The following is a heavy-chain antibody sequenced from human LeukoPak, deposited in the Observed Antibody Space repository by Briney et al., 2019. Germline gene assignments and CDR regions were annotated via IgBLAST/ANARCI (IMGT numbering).Heavy chain of an antibody. J-gene: IGHJ4*02. V-gene: IGHV3-30*02. CDR1: GFTFSNYA. CDR3: ARENWDFDF. Sequence: GGSLRLSCAASGFTFSNYAIHWVRQAPGKGLEWVASIRFNGNFYADYVKGRFTISRDNSKSTVSLQMDTLRTEDTALYYCARENWDFDFWGQGTLVTVSS. CDR2: IRFNGN. D-gene: IGHD7-27*01.